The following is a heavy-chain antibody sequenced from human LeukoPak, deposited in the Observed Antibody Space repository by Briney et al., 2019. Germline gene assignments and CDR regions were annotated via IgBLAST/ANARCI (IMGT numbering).Heavy chain of an antibody. CDR2: IKQDGSEK. D-gene: IGHD3-22*01. Sequence: PGGSLRLSCAASGFTFSSYEMNWVRQAPGKGLEWVANIKQDGSEKYYVDSVKGRFTISRDNAKNSLYLQTNSLRAEDTAVYYCARDLLVGGSGYHYWGQGTLVTVSS. J-gene: IGHJ4*02. CDR3: ARDLLVGGSGYHY. CDR1: GFTFSSYE. V-gene: IGHV3-7*01.